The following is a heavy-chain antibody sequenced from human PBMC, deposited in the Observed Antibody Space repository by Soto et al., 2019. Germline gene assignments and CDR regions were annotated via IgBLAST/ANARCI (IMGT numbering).Heavy chain of an antibody. Sequence: QITLKESDPALLKPTQTLTVTCTFSGFSLNTREVGVGWIRQPPGKALEWLALIYWNDEKRFRPSLKTRLTITKDTSKNQVVLTMANMDPVDTGTYYCVHVGRAPTFYGMDVWGQGTTVTVSS. V-gene: IGHV2-5*04. CDR1: GFSLNTREVG. CDR2: IYWNDEK. J-gene: IGHJ6*02. CDR3: VHVGRAPTFYGMDV. D-gene: IGHD1-26*01.